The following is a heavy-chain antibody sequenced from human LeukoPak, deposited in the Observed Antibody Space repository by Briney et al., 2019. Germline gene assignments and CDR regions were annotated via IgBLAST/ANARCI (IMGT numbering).Heavy chain of an antibody. V-gene: IGHV3-74*01. D-gene: IGHD3-22*01. J-gene: IGHJ4*02. CDR3: ARGPGGGSGSYYVGDY. Sequence: PGGSLRLSCAASGFTFSSHWMHWVRQAPGKGLVWVSCINGDGSSTSYADSVKGRFTISRDNAKNTMYLQMNSLRAEDTAVYFCARGPGGGSGSYYVGDYWGQGTLVTVSS. CDR1: GFTFSSHW. CDR2: INGDGSST.